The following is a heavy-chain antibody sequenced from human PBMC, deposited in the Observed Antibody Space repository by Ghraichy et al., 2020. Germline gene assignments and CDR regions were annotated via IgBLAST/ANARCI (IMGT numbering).Heavy chain of an antibody. CDR1: GFTFSSYW. V-gene: IGHV3-7*03. J-gene: IGHJ4*02. CDR2: IKQDGSEK. CDR3: ARVADSRGWNFDY. Sequence: GGSLRLSCAASGFTFSSYWMRWVRQAPGKGLAWVANIKQDGSEKYYVDSVKGRFTVSRDNAKNSLYLQMNSLRAEDTAVYYCARVADSRGWNFDYWGQGTLLTVSS. D-gene: IGHD6-19*01.